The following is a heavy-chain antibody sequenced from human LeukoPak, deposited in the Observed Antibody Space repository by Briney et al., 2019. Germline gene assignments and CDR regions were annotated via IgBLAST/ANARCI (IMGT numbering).Heavy chain of an antibody. CDR2: IWYDGSNK. Sequence: GRSLRLSCAASGFTFSHYGLHWVRQAPGKGLEWVAVIWYDGSNKYHADSVKGRFTISRDNSKNTLYLQMNSLRAEDTAVYYCARASLWSGDLRGAPHDAFDIWGQGTLVTVSS. J-gene: IGHJ3*02. D-gene: IGHD3-10*01. V-gene: IGHV3-33*01. CDR3: ARASLWSGDLRGAPHDAFDI. CDR1: GFTFSHYG.